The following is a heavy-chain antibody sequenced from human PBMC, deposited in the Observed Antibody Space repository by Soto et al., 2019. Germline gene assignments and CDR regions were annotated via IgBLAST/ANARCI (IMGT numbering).Heavy chain of an antibody. CDR2: ISSSSSYI. Sequence: PGGSLRLSCAASGFTFSSYSMNWVRQAPGKGLEWVSSISSSSSYIYYADSVKGRFTISRDNAKNSLYLQMNSLRAEDTAVYYCARDVMQQLAPGYYYYGMDVWGQGTTVTVSS. CDR1: GFTFSSYS. D-gene: IGHD6-13*01. V-gene: IGHV3-21*01. CDR3: ARDVMQQLAPGYYYYGMDV. J-gene: IGHJ6*02.